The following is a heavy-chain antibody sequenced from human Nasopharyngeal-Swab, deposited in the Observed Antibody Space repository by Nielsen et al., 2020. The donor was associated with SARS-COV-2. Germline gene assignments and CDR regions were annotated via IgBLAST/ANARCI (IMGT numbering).Heavy chain of an antibody. CDR1: GYTFTSYY. CDR3: ARDGSPLYGMDV. V-gene: IGHV1-2*02. J-gene: IGHJ6*02. Sequence: ASVKVSCKASGYTFTSYYMHWVRQAPGQGLEWMGIINPSGGSTNYAQKFQGRVTMTRDTSISTAYMELSRLRSDDTAVYYCARDGSPLYGMDVWGQGTTVTVSS. CDR2: INPSGGST.